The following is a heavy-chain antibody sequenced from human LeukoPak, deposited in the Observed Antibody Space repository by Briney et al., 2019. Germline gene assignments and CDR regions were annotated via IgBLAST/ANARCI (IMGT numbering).Heavy chain of an antibody. CDR3: ARGRPHGNDY. J-gene: IGHJ4*02. V-gene: IGHV3-21*01. Sequence: PGGSLRLSCAASGFTFSSYSMNWVRQAPGKGLEWVSSISSSSSYIYYADSVKGRFTISRDNAKSTLYLQMNSLRVEDTAVYYCARGRPHGNDYWGQGTLVTVSS. D-gene: IGHD4-23*01. CDR1: GFTFSSYS. CDR2: ISSSSSYI.